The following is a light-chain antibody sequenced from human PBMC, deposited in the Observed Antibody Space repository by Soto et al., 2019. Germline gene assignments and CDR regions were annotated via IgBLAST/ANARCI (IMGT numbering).Light chain of an antibody. V-gene: IGKV1-6*01. CDR2: AVS. Sequence: AIQMTQSPSSLSASVGDRITITCRASQAIRNDLGWYQKKPGKAPKLLIYAVSNLYGGVPSRFSGSGSGTDVTFTISSLQPEDFATYYCLQDYNYPYTFGQGTKVEI. CDR1: QAIRND. CDR3: LQDYNYPYT. J-gene: IGKJ2*01.